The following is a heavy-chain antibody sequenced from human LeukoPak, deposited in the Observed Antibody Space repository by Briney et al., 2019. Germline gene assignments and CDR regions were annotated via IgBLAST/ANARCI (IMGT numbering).Heavy chain of an antibody. V-gene: IGHV4-4*07. CDR2: IYTTGST. Sequence: PSETLSLTCAASGGSISSYYMSWIRQPPGKGLEWNGRIYTTGSTTYNPSLKNRRTMTLDTSTNQLPLQLSNMTAADTAAFYCARSSPSYYCRAELWGQGTMVTVST. CDR3: ARSSPSYYCRAEL. D-gene: IGHD3-10*02. CDR1: GGSISSYY. J-gene: IGHJ3*01.